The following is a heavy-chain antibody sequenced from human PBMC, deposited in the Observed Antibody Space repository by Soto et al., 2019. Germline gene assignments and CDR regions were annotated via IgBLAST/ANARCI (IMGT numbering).Heavy chain of an antibody. CDR3: TRDMWVYSGSWESNH. D-gene: IGHD6-13*01. Sequence: GGSLRLSCAASGFTFGRYGMHWVGQAPGKGLEWVAVIWYDGSNKYYADSVKGRFTISRDNAKNTVYLQMNSLRDEDTAVYYCTRDMWVYSGSWESNHWGQGILVTVSS. J-gene: IGHJ5*02. V-gene: IGHV3-33*01. CDR1: GFTFGRYG. CDR2: IWYDGSNK.